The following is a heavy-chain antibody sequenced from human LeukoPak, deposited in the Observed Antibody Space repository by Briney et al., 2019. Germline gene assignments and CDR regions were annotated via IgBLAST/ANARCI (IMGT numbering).Heavy chain of an antibody. J-gene: IGHJ6*02. CDR2: INPSGGST. CDR1: GYTFTSYY. Sequence: GASVKVSCKASGYTFTSYYMHWVRQAPGQGLEWMGIINPSGGSTSYAQKFQGRVTMTRDTSTSTVYMELSSLRSEDTAVYYCARDRLPRITIFGVVNEPGGMDVWGQGTTVTVSS. CDR3: ARDRLPRITIFGVVNEPGGMDV. V-gene: IGHV1-46*01. D-gene: IGHD3-3*01.